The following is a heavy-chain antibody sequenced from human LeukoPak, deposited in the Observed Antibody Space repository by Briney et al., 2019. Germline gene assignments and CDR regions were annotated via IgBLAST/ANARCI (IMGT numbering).Heavy chain of an antibody. Sequence: SVKVSCKASGGTFNSYAISWVRQAPGQGREWMGGIIPIFGTANYTQKFQGRVTITAHKSPSPAYMELRSLRSEYTAVYYCAITYYDILTGYYVYDAFDIWGQGTMVTVSS. CDR3: AITYYDILTGYYVYDAFDI. CDR1: GGTFNSYA. D-gene: IGHD3-9*01. CDR2: IIPIFGTA. V-gene: IGHV1-69*06. J-gene: IGHJ3*02.